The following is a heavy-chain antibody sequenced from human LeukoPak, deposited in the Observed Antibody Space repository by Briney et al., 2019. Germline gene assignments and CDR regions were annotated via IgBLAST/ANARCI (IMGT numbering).Heavy chain of an antibody. V-gene: IGHV4-61*02. CDR3: ARAMRVDRFFDY. D-gene: IGHD5-12*01. CDR1: GGSFNSGSYY. J-gene: IGHJ4*02. CDR2: IYTSGST. Sequence: SETLSLTCTVSGGSFNSGSYYWSWIRQPAGKGLEWVGRIYTSGSTNYNPSLKSRVTISVDTSKNQFSLQLTSVTAADTAVFYCARAMRVDRFFDYWGQGILVTVSS.